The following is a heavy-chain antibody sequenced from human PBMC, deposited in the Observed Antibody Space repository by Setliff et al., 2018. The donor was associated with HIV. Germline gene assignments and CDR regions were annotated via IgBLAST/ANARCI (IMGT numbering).Heavy chain of an antibody. V-gene: IGHV3-15*01. CDR1: GFTFSNSM. D-gene: IGHD3-9*01. CDR3: CAIKPPYYDIPDPAG. CDR2: IKTKTDAGAT. J-gene: IGHJ4*02. Sequence: NPGGSLRLSCAASGFTFSNSMMGWVRQAPGKGPEWVGRIKTKTDAGATDYAAPVKGRFTISRDDSKNTLFLQMDSLTTEDTAVYYYCAIKPPYYDIPDPAGWGQGTLVTVSS.